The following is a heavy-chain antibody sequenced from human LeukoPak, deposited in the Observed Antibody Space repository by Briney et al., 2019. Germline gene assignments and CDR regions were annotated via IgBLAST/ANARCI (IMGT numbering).Heavy chain of an antibody. CDR1: GFTFTSRSA. CDR2: IVVDSDNT. V-gene: IGHV1-58*01. D-gene: IGHD6-13*01. CDR3: AAPYTSSWFDL. Sequence: TSVKVSCKASGFTFTSRSAVQWVRQARGQRLELIGWIVVDSDNTNYAENFQERVTITRDMSASTSYMELSSLRSEDTAVYFCAAPYTSSWFDLWGQGTLVTVSS. J-gene: IGHJ5*02.